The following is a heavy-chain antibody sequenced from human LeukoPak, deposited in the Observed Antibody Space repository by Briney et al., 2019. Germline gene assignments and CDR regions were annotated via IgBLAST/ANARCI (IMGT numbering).Heavy chain of an antibody. CDR2: INPNSGGT. J-gene: IGHJ3*02. CDR3: ARDRVYLGSDAFDI. CDR1: GYTFTSYY. V-gene: IGHV1-2*02. D-gene: IGHD1-20*01. Sequence: GASVKVSCKASGYTFTSYYMHWVRQAPGQGLEWMGWINPNSGGTNYAQKFQGRVTMTRDTSISTAYMELSRLRSDDTAVYYCARDRVYLGSDAFDIWGQGTMVTVSS.